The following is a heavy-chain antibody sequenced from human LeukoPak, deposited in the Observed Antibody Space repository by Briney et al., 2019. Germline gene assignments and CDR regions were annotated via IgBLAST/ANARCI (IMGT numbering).Heavy chain of an antibody. CDR3: ARDGPVVVTAIPIYYYMDV. CDR2: ISSSSSYI. Sequence: GRSLRLSCAASGFTFSSYSMNWVRQAPGKGLEWVSSISSSSSYIYYADSVKGRFTISRDNAKNSLYLQMNSLRAEDTAVYYCARDGPVVVTAIPIYYYMDVWGKGTTVTVSS. D-gene: IGHD2-21*02. V-gene: IGHV3-21*01. J-gene: IGHJ6*03. CDR1: GFTFSSYS.